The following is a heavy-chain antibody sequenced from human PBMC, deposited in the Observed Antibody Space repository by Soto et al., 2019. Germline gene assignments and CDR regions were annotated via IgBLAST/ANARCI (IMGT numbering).Heavy chain of an antibody. CDR1: GYTFINYY. V-gene: IGHV1-46*01. CDR2: INPMGGST. CDR3: ARVPPYSSSGSDAFDI. Sequence: ASVKVSCKASGYTFINYYIHWVRQAPGQGLEWMAIINPMGGSTNYAQEFQGRVTMTRDTSTSTAYMELRSLRFDDTAVYYCARVPPYSSSGSDAFDIWGQGTMVTVSS. J-gene: IGHJ3*02. D-gene: IGHD6-6*01.